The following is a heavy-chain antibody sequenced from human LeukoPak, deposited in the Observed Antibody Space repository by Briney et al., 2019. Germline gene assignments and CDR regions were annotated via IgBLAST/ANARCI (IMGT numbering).Heavy chain of an antibody. CDR2: ISSSSSYI. V-gene: IGHV3-21*01. CDR1: GFTFSSYS. CDR3: ARVGSGSSSYGYYYMDV. Sequence: GGSLRLSCAASGFTFSSYSMNWVRQAPGKWLEWGSSISSSSSYIYYEYSVKGRFTIPRDNAKNSLYLQMNSLRAEDTAVYYCARVGSGSSSYGYYYMDVWGKGTTVTVSS. D-gene: IGHD6-6*01. J-gene: IGHJ6*03.